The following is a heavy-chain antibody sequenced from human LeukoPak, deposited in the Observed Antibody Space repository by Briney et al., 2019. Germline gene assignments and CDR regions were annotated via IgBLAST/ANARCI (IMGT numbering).Heavy chain of an antibody. V-gene: IGHV4-39*06. CDR2: IYYSGST. Sequence: SETLSLTCTVSGGSISSSSYYWGWIRQPPGKRLEWIGSIYYSGSTYYNPSLKSRVTISVDTSKNQFPLKLSSVTAADTAVYYCARDLRSGYSSSWYPGDYWGQGTLVTVSS. J-gene: IGHJ4*02. D-gene: IGHD6-13*01. CDR1: GGSISSSSYY. CDR3: ARDLRSGYSSSWYPGDY.